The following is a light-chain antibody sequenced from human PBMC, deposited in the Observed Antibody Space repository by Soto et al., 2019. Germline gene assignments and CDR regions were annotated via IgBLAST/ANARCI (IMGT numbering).Light chain of an antibody. V-gene: IGKV3-11*01. J-gene: IGKJ4*01. CDR1: QSVSSY. CDR2: DAS. Sequence: EIVLTQSPATLSLSPGDRATLSCRASQSVSSYLAWYQQKPGQAPRLLIYDASNRATGLPARFSGSGSGTDFTLTITTLEPEDFAVYYCQQRSNWPSTFGGGTKVEIK. CDR3: QQRSNWPST.